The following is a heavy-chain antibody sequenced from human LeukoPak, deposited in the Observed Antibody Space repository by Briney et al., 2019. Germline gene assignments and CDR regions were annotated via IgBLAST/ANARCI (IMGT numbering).Heavy chain of an antibody. Sequence: PSETLSLTCTVSGGSISSSSYYWGWIRQPPGKGLEWIGSIYYSGSTNYNPSLKSRVTMLVDTSKNQFSLKLSSVTAADTAVYYCVRAVVVAATPYYFDYWGQGTLVTVSS. CDR3: VRAVVVAATPYYFDY. CDR1: GGSISSSSYY. D-gene: IGHD2-15*01. V-gene: IGHV4-39*07. CDR2: IYYSGST. J-gene: IGHJ4*02.